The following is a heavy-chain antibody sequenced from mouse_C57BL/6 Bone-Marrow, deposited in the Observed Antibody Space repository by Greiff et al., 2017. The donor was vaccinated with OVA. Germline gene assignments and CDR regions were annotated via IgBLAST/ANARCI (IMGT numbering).Heavy chain of an antibody. CDR2: IRLKSDNYAT. J-gene: IGHJ3*01. V-gene: IGHV6-3*01. Sequence: DVKLVESGGGLVQPGGSMKLSCVASGFTFSNYWMHWVRQSPEKGLEWVAQIRLKSDNYATHYAESVKGRFTISRDDSKSSVYLQMNNLRAEDTGIYYCTGPHYYGSSSWFAYWGQGTLVTVSA. CDR3: TGPHYYGSSSWFAY. D-gene: IGHD1-1*01. CDR1: GFTFSNYW.